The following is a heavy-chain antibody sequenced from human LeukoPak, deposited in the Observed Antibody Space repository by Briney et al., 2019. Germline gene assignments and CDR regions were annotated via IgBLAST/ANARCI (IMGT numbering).Heavy chain of an antibody. D-gene: IGHD3-22*01. CDR3: ARGRRDSSGYYYVFYLDY. V-gene: IGHV1-46*01. Sequence: ASVKVSCKASGYTFTRYYMHWVRQAPGQGLAWMGIINPSGGRSSYAQKFQGRVTMTRDTSTSTVYMELSSLRSEDTAVYYCARGRRDSSGYYYVFYLDYWGQGTLVTVSS. J-gene: IGHJ4*02. CDR1: GYTFTRYY. CDR2: INPSGGRS.